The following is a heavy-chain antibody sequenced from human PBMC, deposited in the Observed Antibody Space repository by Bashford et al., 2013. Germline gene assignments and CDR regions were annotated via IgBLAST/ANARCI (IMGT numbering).Heavy chain of an antibody. Sequence: GGSLRLSCTASGSTFSNYWMNWVRQAPGKGLEWVGRIKSEADGGTTDYAAPVKGRFIVSRDDSENTLYLQMNSLKIEDTAVYYCSTGGSVMIAGTRAFDCWGQGTLVTVSS. CDR2: IKSEADGGTT. V-gene: IGHV3-15*01. CDR3: STGGSVMIAGTRAFDC. CDR1: GSTFSNYW. J-gene: IGHJ4*02. D-gene: IGHD2-21*01.